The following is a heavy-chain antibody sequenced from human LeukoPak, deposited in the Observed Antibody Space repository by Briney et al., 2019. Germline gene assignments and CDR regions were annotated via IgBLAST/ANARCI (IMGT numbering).Heavy chain of an antibody. CDR2: INHSGST. CDR1: GGSFSGYY. J-gene: IGHJ1*01. D-gene: IGHD6-13*01. CDR3: ARTIAAAGTRRYFQH. Sequence: SETLSLTCAVYGGSFSGYYWSWIRQPPGKGLEWIGEINHSGSTNYNPSLKSRVTISVDTPKNQFSLKLSSVTAADTAVYYCARTIAAAGTRRYFQHWGQGTLVTVSS. V-gene: IGHV4-34*01.